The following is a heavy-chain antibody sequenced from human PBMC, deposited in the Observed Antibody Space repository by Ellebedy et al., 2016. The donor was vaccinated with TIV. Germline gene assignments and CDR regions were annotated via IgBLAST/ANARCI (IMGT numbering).Heavy chain of an antibody. J-gene: IGHJ5*02. V-gene: IGHV4-59*01. D-gene: IGHD3-10*01. Sequence: MPSETLSLTCTVSGGSISPYYWSRIRQPPGKGLEWLGYVSYTGSANYNPSLKSRVTISVDTSKNQFSLKLTSLTAADTAVYYCARGLLVGGVPGAGWFDPWGQGTLVTVSS. CDR1: GGSISPYY. CDR3: ARGLLVGGVPGAGWFDP. CDR2: VSYTGSA.